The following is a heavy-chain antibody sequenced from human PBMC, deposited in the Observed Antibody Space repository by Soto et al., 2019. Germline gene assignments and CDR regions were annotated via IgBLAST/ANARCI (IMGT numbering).Heavy chain of an antibody. V-gene: IGHV4-34*01. CDR1: GGSFSGYY. CDR3: ARGGYSGSYSSFDY. J-gene: IGHJ4*02. Sequence: KPSETLSLTCAVYGGSFSGYYWSWIRQPPGKGLEWIGEINHSGSTNYNPSLKSRVTISVDTSKNQFSLKLSSVTAADTAVYYCARGGYSGSYSSFDYWGRGTLVTVSS. D-gene: IGHD1-26*01. CDR2: INHSGST.